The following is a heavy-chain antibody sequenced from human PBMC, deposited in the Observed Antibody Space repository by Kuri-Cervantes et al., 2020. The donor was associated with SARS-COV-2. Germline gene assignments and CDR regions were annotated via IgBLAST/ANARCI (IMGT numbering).Heavy chain of an antibody. CDR1: GGAITTYY. CDR3: ARRSPYDFWSGPTYNDAFDI. V-gene: IGHV4-4*07. CDR2: VYTTGAT. J-gene: IGHJ3*02. D-gene: IGHD3-3*01. Sequence: SETLSLTCSVSGGAITTYYWSWIRQSAGKGLEYIGRVYTTGATNYNPSLKSRVTLSIDSSRNQFFLNLNSVTAADTAVYYCARRSPYDFWSGPTYNDAFDIWGQGTMVTVSS.